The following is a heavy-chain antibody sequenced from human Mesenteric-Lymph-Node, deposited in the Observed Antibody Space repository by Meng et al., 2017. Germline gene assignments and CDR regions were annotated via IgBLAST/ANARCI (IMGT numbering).Heavy chain of an antibody. J-gene: IGHJ3*02. CDR3: AREIRYCSGGTCDSHAFDI. V-gene: IGHV4-38-2*02. CDR2: IYHSGNT. CDR1: GYSISSGYY. Sequence: SETLSLTCAVSGYSISSGYYWGWIRQPPGKGLEWIGSIYHSGNTYYNPSLKSRVTISVDTSKNQFSLKLSSVPAADTAVYYCAREIRYCSGGTCDSHAFDIWGQGTMVTVSS. D-gene: IGHD2-15*01.